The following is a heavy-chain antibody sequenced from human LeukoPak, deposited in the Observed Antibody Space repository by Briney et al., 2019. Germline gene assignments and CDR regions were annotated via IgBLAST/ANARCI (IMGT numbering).Heavy chain of an antibody. D-gene: IGHD5-24*01. V-gene: IGHV3-30*18. CDR2: ISYDGSNK. CDR3: ANAKERWLQLFEGQTDYYYGMDV. J-gene: IGHJ6*02. Sequence: PGRSLRLSCAASGFTFSSYGMHWVRQAPGKGLEWVAVISYDGSNKYYADSVKGRFTISRDNSKNTLYLQMNSLRAEDTAVYYCANAKERWLQLFEGQTDYYYGMDVWGQGTTVTVSS. CDR1: GFTFSSYG.